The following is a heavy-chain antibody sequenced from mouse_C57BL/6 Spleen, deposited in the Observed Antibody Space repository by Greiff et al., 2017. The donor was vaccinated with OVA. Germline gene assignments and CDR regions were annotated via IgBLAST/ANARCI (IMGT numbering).Heavy chain of an antibody. CDR2: SYPRSGNT. Sequence: QVQLKESGAELARPGASVKLSCKASGYTFTSYGISWVKQRTGQGLEWIGESYPRSGNTYYNEKFKGKATLTADKSSSTAYMELRSLTSEDSAVYFCARGGDGFAYWGQGTLVTVSA. CDR1: GYTFTSYG. J-gene: IGHJ3*01. CDR3: ARGGDGFAY. D-gene: IGHD3-3*01. V-gene: IGHV1-81*01.